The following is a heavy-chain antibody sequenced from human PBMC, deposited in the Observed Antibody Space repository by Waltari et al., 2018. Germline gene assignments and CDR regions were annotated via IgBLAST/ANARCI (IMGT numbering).Heavy chain of an antibody. CDR1: GGSFSGYY. D-gene: IGHD4-17*01. CDR2: INHSGST. J-gene: IGHJ6*03. V-gene: IGHV4-34*01. Sequence: QVQLQQWGAGLLKPSETLSLTCAVYGGSFSGYYWSWIRQPPGKGLEWIGEINHSGSTNYNPSLKSRFTISVDTSKNQFSLKLSSVTAADTAVYYCARGTVTTNYYYMDVWGKGTTVTVSS. CDR3: ARGTVTTNYYYMDV.